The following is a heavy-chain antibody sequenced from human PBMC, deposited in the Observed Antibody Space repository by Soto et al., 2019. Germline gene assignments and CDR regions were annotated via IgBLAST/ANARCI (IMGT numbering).Heavy chain of an antibody. D-gene: IGHD3-3*01. CDR1: GYTFTGYY. Sequence: QVQLVQSGAEVKKPGASVKVSCKASGYTFTGYYMHWVRQAPGQGLEWMGWINPNSGGTNYAQKFQGWVTMTRDTSISTAYMELRRLRSDDTAVYYCARGGEGLRFLEWLLYLDYWGQGTLVTVSS. CDR2: INPNSGGT. V-gene: IGHV1-2*04. CDR3: ARGGEGLRFLEWLLYLDY. J-gene: IGHJ4*02.